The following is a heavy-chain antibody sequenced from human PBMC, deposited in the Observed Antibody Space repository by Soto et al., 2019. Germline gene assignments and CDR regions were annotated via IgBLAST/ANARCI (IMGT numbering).Heavy chain of an antibody. CDR2: IKSKTDGGTT. CDR3: RRSNYGPSDV. J-gene: IGHJ6*02. D-gene: IGHD4-4*01. Sequence: PGGSLRLSCAASGFSFSYTWMNWVRQAPGKGLEWVGRIKSKTDGGTTDYAAPVEGRFTISRDDSKNTLYLQMNSLKTEDTGVYYCRRSNYGPSDVWGQGTTVTVSS. CDR1: GFSFSYTW. V-gene: IGHV3-15*07.